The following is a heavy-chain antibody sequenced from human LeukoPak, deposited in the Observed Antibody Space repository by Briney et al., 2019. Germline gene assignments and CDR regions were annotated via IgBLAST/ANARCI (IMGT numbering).Heavy chain of an antibody. J-gene: IGHJ4*02. Sequence: SETLSLTCAVSGYSISSGYYWGWIRQPPGKGLEWIGSIYHSGSTYYNPSLKSRVTISVDTSKNQFSLKLSSVTAADTAVYYCARGYCSSASCPHGGYWGQGTLVTVSS. CDR3: ARGYCSSASCPHGGY. CDR1: GYSISSGYY. D-gene: IGHD2-2*01. CDR2: IYHSGST. V-gene: IGHV4-38-2*01.